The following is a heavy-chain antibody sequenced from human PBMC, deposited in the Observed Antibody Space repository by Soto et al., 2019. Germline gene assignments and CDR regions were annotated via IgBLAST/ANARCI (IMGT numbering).Heavy chain of an antibody. D-gene: IGHD5-18*01. J-gene: IGHJ4*02. V-gene: IGHV1-18*03. Sequence: QVRLVQSGAEVKKPGASVKVSCKASGYTFTSYGISWVRKAPGQGLEWLGWTSRYKGNTKYAQKLEGRVTMTTDTSTSPAYMELRSLRSDDLAVYYSAREAAIAMNDYWGQGTLVTVSS. CDR2: TSRYKGNT. CDR1: GYTFTSYG. CDR3: AREAAIAMNDY.